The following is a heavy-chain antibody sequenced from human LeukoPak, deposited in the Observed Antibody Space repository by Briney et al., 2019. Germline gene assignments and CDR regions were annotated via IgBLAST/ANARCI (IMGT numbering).Heavy chain of an antibody. CDR3: ARVDDTRGYFSKFDY. V-gene: IGHV4-59*01. D-gene: IGHD3-22*01. Sequence: PSETLSLTCSVSGGSISNYYWSWIRQPPGKGLEWVAYIHYSGNTNYNPSLKSRVIISVDTSKNQFSLKLASVTAADTAVYYCARVDDTRGYFSKFDYWGQGTLVTVSS. CDR2: IHYSGNT. CDR1: GGSISNYY. J-gene: IGHJ4*02.